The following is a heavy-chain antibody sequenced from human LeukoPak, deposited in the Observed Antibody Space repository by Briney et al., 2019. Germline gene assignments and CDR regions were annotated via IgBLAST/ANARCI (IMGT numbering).Heavy chain of an antibody. CDR2: ISSSSSTI. Sequence: GGSLRLSCAASGFTFSNYNMNWVRQAPGKGLEWVSYISSSSSTIYYAGSVKGRFTISRDNAKNSLYLQMNSLRAEDTAVYFCARGRPSDYWGQGTLVTVSS. CDR1: GFTFSNYN. CDR3: ARGRPSDY. J-gene: IGHJ4*02. V-gene: IGHV3-48*01. D-gene: IGHD6-25*01.